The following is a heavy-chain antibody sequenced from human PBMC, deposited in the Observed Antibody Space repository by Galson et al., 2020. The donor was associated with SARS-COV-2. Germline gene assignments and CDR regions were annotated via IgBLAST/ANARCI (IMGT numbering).Heavy chain of an antibody. CDR1: GDSISSSAYF. Sequence: SETLSLTCTVSGDSISSSAYFWAWIRQAPGKGLEWIVSVPSSGTTYYNPSLRSRVSTSVDMSKNQFSLKVTSVSAADTAVYYCARYHSNWGSPPYFDGWGQGTLVTVSS. J-gene: IGHJ4*02. CDR3: ARYHSNWGSPPYFDG. D-gene: IGHD7-27*01. CDR2: VPSSGTT. V-gene: IGHV4-39*07.